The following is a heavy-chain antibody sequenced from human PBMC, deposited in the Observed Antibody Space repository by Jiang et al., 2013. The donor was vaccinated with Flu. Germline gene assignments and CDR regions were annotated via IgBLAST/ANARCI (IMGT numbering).Heavy chain of an antibody. Sequence: VQLVESGGGLVQPGGSLRLSCAVSGLTFRNEWMGWVRQAPGKGPEWVAYINPGGTVQAYVDSVKGRFTISRDDAENSLFLQMNSLKGEDTAIYYCSRGPNLGQGTLVT. CDR1: GLTFRNEW. V-gene: IGHV3-7*03. CDR3: SRGPN. CDR2: INPGGTVQ. J-gene: IGHJ4*02.